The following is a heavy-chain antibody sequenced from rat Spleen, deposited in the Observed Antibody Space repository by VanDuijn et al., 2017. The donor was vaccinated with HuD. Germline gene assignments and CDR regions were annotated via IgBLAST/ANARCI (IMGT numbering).Heavy chain of an antibody. CDR3: TTAGSTTDYYYAGGFDF. D-gene: IGHD1-6*01. Sequence: EVQLVESGGGLVQPGWSLKLSCAASGFTFSNYYMAWVRQATPKGLEWVAYISTGGTHPYFRDSVKGRFTISRDNAKSTLYLQMDSLRSEYTATYYCTTAGSTTDYYYAGGFDFWGQGVMVTVSS. V-gene: IGHV5-27*01. CDR1: GFTFSNYY. CDR2: ISTGGTHP. J-gene: IGHJ2*01.